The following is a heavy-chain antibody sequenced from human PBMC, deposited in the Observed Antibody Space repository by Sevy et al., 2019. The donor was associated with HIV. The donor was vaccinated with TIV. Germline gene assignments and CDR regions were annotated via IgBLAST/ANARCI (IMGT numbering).Heavy chain of an antibody. CDR1: GDSVSSNTAA. CDR2: TYYRSRLSY. D-gene: IGHD3-16*01. V-gene: IGHV6-1*01. J-gene: IGHJ4*02. Sequence: QSQTLSLTCVISGDSVSSNTAAWNWLRQSPSRVLEWLGRTYYRSRLSYDYAVSLKGRLTISSDTSRNLFSLFLNSVTPEETAAYYCSRVGGGGDFWGQGTLVTVSS. CDR3: SRVGGGGDF.